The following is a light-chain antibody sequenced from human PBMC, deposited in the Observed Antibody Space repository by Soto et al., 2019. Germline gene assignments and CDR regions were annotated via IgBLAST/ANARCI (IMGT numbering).Light chain of an antibody. J-gene: IGLJ3*02. CDR1: SSNIGAGYD. CDR2: GNS. V-gene: IGLV1-40*01. CDR3: QSYDSSLSGYWV. Sequence: QSVLTQPPSVSGAPGQRVTISCTGRSSNIGAGYDVHWYQQLPGTAPKLLIYGNSNRPSGVPDRFSGSKSGTSASLAITGLQADDEADYYCQSYDSSLSGYWVFGGGTKLTVL.